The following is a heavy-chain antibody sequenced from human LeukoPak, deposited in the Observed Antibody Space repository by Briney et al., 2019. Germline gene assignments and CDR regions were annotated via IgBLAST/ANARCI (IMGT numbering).Heavy chain of an antibody. CDR3: AGGGAYGDYGIDY. CDR2: INSDGSST. CDR1: GFTFSSYW. V-gene: IGHV3-74*01. J-gene: IGHJ4*02. D-gene: IGHD4-17*01. Sequence: PGGSLRLSCAASGFTFSSYWMHWVRQAPGKGLVWVSRINSDGSSTSYADSVKGRFTISRDNAKDTLYLQMNSLRAEDTAVYYCAGGGAYGDYGIDYWGQGTLVTVSS.